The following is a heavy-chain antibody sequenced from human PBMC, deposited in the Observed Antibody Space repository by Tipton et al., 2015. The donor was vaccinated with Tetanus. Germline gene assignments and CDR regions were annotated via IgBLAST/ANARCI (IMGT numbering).Heavy chain of an antibody. V-gene: IGHV3-33*01. J-gene: IGHJ4*02. CDR2: SWYDGTDI. CDR1: GFIFSSYG. CDR3: AREADCSGGSCFSGDFDT. Sequence: CAASGFIFSSYGIHWVRQAPGKGLEWVAVSWYDGTDIYYADSVKGRFTISRDNSKNTLYLQMNSLRAEDTAVYYCAREADCSGGSCFSGDFDTWGQGTQVTVSS. D-gene: IGHD2-15*01.